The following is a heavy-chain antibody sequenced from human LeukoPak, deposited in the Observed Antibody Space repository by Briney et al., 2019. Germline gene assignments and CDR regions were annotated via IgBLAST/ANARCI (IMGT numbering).Heavy chain of an antibody. CDR3: AREGGAYVPDY. CDR2: ISSSTI. V-gene: IGHV3-48*01. CDR1: GFTFSTYS. D-gene: IGHD5-12*01. J-gene: IGHJ4*02. Sequence: GGSLRLSCAASGFTFSTYSVNWVRQAPGKGLEWVSYISSSTIYYADSVKGRFTISRDNAKNSLYLQMNSLGAEDTAVYYCAREGGAYVPDYWGQGILVTVSS.